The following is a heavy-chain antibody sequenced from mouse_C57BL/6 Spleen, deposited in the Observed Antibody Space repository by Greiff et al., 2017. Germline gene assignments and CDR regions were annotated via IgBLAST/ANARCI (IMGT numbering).Heavy chain of an antibody. Sequence: QVQLQQPGAELVRPGSSVKLSCKASGYTFTSYWMHWVKQRPIQGLEWIGNIDPSDSETHYNQKFKDKATLTVDKSSSTAYMQLSSLTSEDSAVYYCARSTGYAMDYWGQGTSGTVSS. V-gene: IGHV1-52*01. D-gene: IGHD4-1*01. CDR2: IDPSDSET. CDR3: ARSTGYAMDY. CDR1: GYTFTSYW. J-gene: IGHJ4*01.